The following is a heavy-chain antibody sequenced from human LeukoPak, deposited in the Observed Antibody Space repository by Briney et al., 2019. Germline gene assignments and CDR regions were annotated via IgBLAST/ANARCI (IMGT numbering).Heavy chain of an antibody. J-gene: IGHJ3*02. V-gene: IGHV3-66*02. CDR1: GFTVSSNY. D-gene: IGHD3-22*01. CDR2: IYSAGSP. CDR3: ARDHYYDSSGYIHAFDI. Sequence: PGRSLRLSCAASGFTVSSNYMSWVRQAPGEGLEWVSLIYSAGSPYYADSVKGRFTISRDNSKNTLHLQMNSLRAEDTAVYYCARDHYYDSSGYIHAFDIWGQGTMVTVSS.